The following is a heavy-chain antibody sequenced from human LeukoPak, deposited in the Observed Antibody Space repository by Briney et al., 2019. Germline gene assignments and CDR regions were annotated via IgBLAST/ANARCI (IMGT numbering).Heavy chain of an antibody. D-gene: IGHD6-13*01. J-gene: IGHJ6*02. CDR3: ARAPYSSSGEGTNYYYYYGMDV. CDR1: GGTFSSYA. V-gene: IGHV1-69*13. Sequence: SVKVSCKASGGTFSSYAISWVRQAPGQGLEWMGGIIPIPGTANYAQKFQGRVTITADESTSTAYMELSSLRSEDTAVYYCARAPYSSSGEGTNYYYYYGMDVWGQGTTVTVSS. CDR2: IIPIPGTA.